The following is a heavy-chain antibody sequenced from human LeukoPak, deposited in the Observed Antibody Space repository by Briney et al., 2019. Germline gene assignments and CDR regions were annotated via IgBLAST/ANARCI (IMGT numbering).Heavy chain of an antibody. CDR1: GFTFSNYW. CDR2: IKQDGSET. D-gene: IGHD6-13*01. J-gene: IGHJ6*02. V-gene: IGHV3-7*05. CDR3: ARDPYSSSWSYGIDV. Sequence: GGSLRLSCTASGFTFSNYWMSWVRQTPEKGLEWVANIKQDGSETVYVDSVKGRFTISRDNAQTSLYLQMSSLRAEDTAVYYCARDPYSSSWSYGIDVWGQGTTVTVSS.